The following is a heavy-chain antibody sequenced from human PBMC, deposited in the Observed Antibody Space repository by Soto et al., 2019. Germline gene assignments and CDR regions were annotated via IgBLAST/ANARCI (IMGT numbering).Heavy chain of an antibody. CDR3: ARVRRGYSSSSNYYYYGMDV. Sequence: SETLSLTCAVSGGSVSSSNWWSWVRQHPGKGREWIGEIYHSGSTNYNPSLKSRVTISVDKSKNQFSLKLSSVTAADTAVYYCARVRRGYSSSSNYYYYGMDVWGQGTTVTVSS. CDR1: GGSVSSSNW. D-gene: IGHD6-6*01. V-gene: IGHV4-4*02. CDR2: IYHSGST. J-gene: IGHJ6*02.